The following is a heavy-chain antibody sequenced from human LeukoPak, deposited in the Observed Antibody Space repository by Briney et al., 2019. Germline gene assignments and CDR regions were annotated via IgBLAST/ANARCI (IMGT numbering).Heavy chain of an antibody. V-gene: IGHV3-21*01. CDR2: ISSIGNHI. CDR1: GFTFSIYS. Sequence: KPGGSLILSCAASGFTFSIYSMNWVRQAPGKGLEWVSSISSIGNHIYYADSVKGRFTISRDNAKNSLYLQMNSLRVEDTAVYYCARGGGSGYYVPQNWFDPWGQGALVTVSS. J-gene: IGHJ5*02. CDR3: ARGGGSGYYVPQNWFDP. D-gene: IGHD3-3*01.